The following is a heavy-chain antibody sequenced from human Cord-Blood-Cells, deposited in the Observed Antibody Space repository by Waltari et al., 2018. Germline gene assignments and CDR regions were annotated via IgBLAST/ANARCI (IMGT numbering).Heavy chain of an antibody. V-gene: IGHV4-34*01. CDR3: ARGSPPNIAAAGFGRDGMDV. D-gene: IGHD6-13*01. J-gene: IGHJ6*02. Sequence: QVQLQQWGAGLLKPSETLSLTCAVYGGSFSGYYWSWIRQPPGKGLEWIGEINHSGSTNYNPSLKSRVTISVDTSKNQFSLQLSSVTAADTAVYYCARGSPPNIAAAGFGRDGMDVWGQGTTVTVSS. CDR2: INHSGST. CDR1: GGSFSGYY.